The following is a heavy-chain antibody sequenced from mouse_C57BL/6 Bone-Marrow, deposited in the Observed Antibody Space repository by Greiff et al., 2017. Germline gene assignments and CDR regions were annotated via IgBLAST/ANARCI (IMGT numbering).Heavy chain of an antibody. V-gene: IGHV1-5*01. J-gene: IGHJ4*01. CDR1: GYTFTSYW. Sequence: EVQLQQSGTVLARPGASVKMSCKTSGYTFTSYWMHWVKQRPGQGLEWIGAIYPGNSDTSYNQKFKGKAKLTAVTSASTAYMELSSLTNEDSAVYYCTRYYYGNLYYAMDYWGQGTSVTVSS. D-gene: IGHD2-1*01. CDR3: TRYYYGNLYYAMDY. CDR2: IYPGNSDT.